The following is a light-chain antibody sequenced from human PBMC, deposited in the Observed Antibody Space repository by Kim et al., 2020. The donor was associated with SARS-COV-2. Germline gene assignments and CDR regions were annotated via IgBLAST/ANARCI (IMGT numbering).Light chain of an antibody. Sequence: DIQMTQSPSSLPASVGDRVTITCRASQYSNGYVNWYQQRPGKAPKLLVSGTSRLQTGVPSRFSGSGSGTDFTLTISSLQPEDFATYYCQESYTTPLTFGGGTKVDIK. J-gene: IGKJ4*01. CDR3: QESYTTPLT. CDR2: GTS. CDR1: QYSNGY. V-gene: IGKV1-39*01.